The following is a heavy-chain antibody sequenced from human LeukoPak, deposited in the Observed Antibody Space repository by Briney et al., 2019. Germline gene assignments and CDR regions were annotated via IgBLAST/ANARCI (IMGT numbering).Heavy chain of an antibody. CDR2: ISAYNGNT. Sequence: ASVKVSCKASGGTFSSYAISWVRQAPGQGLEWMGWISAYNGNTNYAQKLQGRVTMTTDTSTSTAYMELRSLRSDDTAVYYCARAPYSSSSVWSWFDPWGQGTLVTVSS. CDR1: GGTFSSYA. CDR3: ARAPYSSSSVWSWFDP. V-gene: IGHV1-18*01. J-gene: IGHJ5*02. D-gene: IGHD6-6*01.